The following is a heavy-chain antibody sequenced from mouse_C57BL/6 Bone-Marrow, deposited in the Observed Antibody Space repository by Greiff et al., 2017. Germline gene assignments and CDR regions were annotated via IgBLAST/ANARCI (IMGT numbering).Heavy chain of an antibody. CDR3: ASTFDD. CDR2: INPNNGGT. CDR1: GYTFTDYY. V-gene: IGHV1-26*01. Sequence: EVQLQQSGPELVKPGASVKISCKASGYTFTDYYMNWVKQSHGKSLEWIGDINPNNGGTSYNQKFKGKATLTVDKSSSTAYMELRSLTSEDSAVYYWASTFDDWGQGTTLTVSS. J-gene: IGHJ2*01.